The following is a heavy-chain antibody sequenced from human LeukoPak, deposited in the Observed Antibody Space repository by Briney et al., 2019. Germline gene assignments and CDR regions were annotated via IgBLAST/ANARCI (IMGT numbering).Heavy chain of an antibody. J-gene: IGHJ4*02. V-gene: IGHV3-23*01. CDR2: ISGSGGST. CDR3: AKSNSRSTFWSGPDY. D-gene: IGHD3-3*01. CDR1: GFTFSSYA. Sequence: GGSLRLSCAASGFTFSSYAMSWVRQAPGKGLEWVSAISGSGGSTYCADSVKGRFTISRDNSKNTLYLQMNSLRAEDTAVYYCAKSNSRSTFWSGPDYWGQGTLVTVSS.